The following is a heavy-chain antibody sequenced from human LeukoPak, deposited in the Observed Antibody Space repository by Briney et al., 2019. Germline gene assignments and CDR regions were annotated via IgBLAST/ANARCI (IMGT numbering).Heavy chain of an antibody. CDR2: INPNSGGT. CDR1: GYTFTGYY. Sequence: GASVKVSGKASGYTFTGYYMHWVRQAPGQGLEWMGWINPNSGGTNYAQKFQGRVTMTRDTSIRTAYMELDRLRFDDTAVYYCARDSGEVPDYWGQGTLVTVSS. D-gene: IGHD3-10*01. V-gene: IGHV1-2*02. CDR3: ARDSGEVPDY. J-gene: IGHJ4*02.